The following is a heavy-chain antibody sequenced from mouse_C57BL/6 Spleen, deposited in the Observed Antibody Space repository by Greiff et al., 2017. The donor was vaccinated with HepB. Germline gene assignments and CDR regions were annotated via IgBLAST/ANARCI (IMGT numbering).Heavy chain of an antibody. CDR1: GYAFSSSW. CDR3: ARCYYDDDFYWDFDV. CDR2: IYPGDGDT. Sequence: VQLQQSGPELVKPGASVKISCKASGYAFSSSWMNWVKQRPGKGLEWIGRIYPGDGDTNYNGKFKGKATLTADKSSSTAYMQLSSLTSEDSAVYFCARCYYDDDFYWDFDVWGTGTTVTVAS. J-gene: IGHJ1*03. V-gene: IGHV1-82*01. D-gene: IGHD2-4*01.